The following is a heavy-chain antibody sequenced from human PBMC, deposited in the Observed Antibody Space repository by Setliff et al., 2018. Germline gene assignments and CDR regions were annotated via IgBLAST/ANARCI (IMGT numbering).Heavy chain of an antibody. V-gene: IGHV1-69*13. CDR3: ARDYEISVASGPNGVDD. Sequence: SVKVSCKASGGALTSYAISWVRQAPGQGLEWMGRIIPLFGTANYAQKFQVRVTITADESTSTAYMEVSSLRSEDTAVYYCARDYEISVASGPNGVDDWGQGTLVTVSS. CDR2: IIPLFGTA. J-gene: IGHJ4*02. D-gene: IGHD3-9*01. CDR1: GGALTSYA.